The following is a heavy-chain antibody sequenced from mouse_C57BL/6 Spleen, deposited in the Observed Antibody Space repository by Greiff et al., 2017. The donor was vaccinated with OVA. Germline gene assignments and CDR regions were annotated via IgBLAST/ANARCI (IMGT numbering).Heavy chain of an antibody. J-gene: IGHJ2*01. V-gene: IGHV5-4*01. CDR3: AREGEPSHYCDY. CDR1: GFTFSSYA. CDR2: ISDGGSYT. Sequence: EVQLMESGGGLVKPGGSLKLSCAASGFTFSSYAMSWVRQTPEKRLEWVATISDGGSYTYYPDNVKGRFTISRDTATNNLSMHMSHMRSEDTATYYCAREGEPSHYCDYWGQGTTLTVSS.